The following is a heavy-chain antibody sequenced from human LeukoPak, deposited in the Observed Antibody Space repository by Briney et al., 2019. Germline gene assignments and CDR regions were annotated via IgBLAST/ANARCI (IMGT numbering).Heavy chain of an antibody. CDR1: GGSISSSNW. CDR3: ARVRYYDYVWGSYPLDY. D-gene: IGHD3-16*02. J-gene: IGHJ4*02. Sequence: PSGTLFLTCAVSGGSISSSNWWSWVRQPPGKGLEWVGEIYHSGSTNYNLSLKSRVTISVDKSKNQFSLKLSSVTAADTAVYYCARVRYYDYVWGSYPLDYWGQGTLVTVSS. V-gene: IGHV4-4*02. CDR2: IYHSGST.